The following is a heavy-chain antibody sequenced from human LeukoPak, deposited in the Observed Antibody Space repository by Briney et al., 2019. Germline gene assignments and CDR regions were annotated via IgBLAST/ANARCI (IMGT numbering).Heavy chain of an antibody. CDR3: VRASVLAAGSDY. Sequence: ASVKVSCKASGYTFTSYYMHWVRQAPGQGLEWMGWINPNSGGTNYAQKFQGRVTMTRDTSISTAYMELSRLRSDDTAVYYCVRASVLAAGSDYWGQGTLVTVSS. CDR1: GYTFTSYY. D-gene: IGHD6-13*01. CDR2: INPNSGGT. V-gene: IGHV1-2*02. J-gene: IGHJ4*02.